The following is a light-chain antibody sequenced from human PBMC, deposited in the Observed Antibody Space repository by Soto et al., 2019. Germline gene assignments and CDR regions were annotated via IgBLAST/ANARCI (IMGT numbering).Light chain of an antibody. J-gene: IGKJ3*01. V-gene: IGKV1-33*01. Sequence: DIQMTQSPSSLSASVGDRVTITCQASQDISNYLNWYQQKPGKAPKLLIYDASNLETGVTSRFSGSGSGTDFTFTISSLQPEDIATYYCQQYDNLPPLTFGPGTKVDIK. CDR2: DAS. CDR1: QDISNY. CDR3: QQYDNLPPLT.